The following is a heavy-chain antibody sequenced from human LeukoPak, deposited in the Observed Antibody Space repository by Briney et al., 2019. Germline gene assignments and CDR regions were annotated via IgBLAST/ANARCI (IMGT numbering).Heavy chain of an antibody. Sequence: PGGSLRLSCAGSGFTFSSSAMNWVRQAPGKGLEWVASINNVGSHIYYADSVKGRFTISRDNAKNSLYLQMNSLRAEDTAVYYCARDGGSSGRPYGLFDYWGQGTLVTVSS. V-gene: IGHV3-21*01. J-gene: IGHJ4*02. CDR1: GFTFSSSA. CDR2: INNVGSHI. D-gene: IGHD6-19*01. CDR3: ARDGGSSGRPYGLFDY.